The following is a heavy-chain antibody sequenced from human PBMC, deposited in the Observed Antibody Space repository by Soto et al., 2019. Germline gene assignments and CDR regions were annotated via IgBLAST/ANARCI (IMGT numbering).Heavy chain of an antibody. CDR1: GGSISSSSYY. V-gene: IGHV4-39*01. CDR3: ARQRDGYNYRYFDY. D-gene: IGHD5-12*01. CDR2: IFYSGST. J-gene: IGHJ4*02. Sequence: SETLSLTCTVSGGSISSSSYYWGWIRQPPGKGLEWTGSIFYSGSTYYNPSLKSRVIVSVDTSKNQFYLKLSSVTAADTAVYYCARQRDGYNYRYFDYWGQGTLVTVSS.